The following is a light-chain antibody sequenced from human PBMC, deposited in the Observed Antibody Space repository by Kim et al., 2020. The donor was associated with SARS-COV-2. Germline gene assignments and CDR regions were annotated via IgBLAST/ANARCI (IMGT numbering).Light chain of an antibody. V-gene: IGKV3D-15*01. Sequence: SKLACSHQPPGHPPRLLIFDASPRAPGIPAKFSGTGSGTDFTLIISSLQSEDSAVYYCQQYDSWLSFGGGTKVDIK. J-gene: IGKJ4*01. CDR1: SK. CDR2: DAS. CDR3: QQYDSWLS.